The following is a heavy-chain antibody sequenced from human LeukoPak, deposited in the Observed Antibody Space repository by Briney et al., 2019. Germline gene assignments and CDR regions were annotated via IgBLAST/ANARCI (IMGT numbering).Heavy chain of an antibody. CDR1: GGSFSGYY. CDR3: ARAGYVWGSYRFTVDY. CDR2: ISSSGSTI. J-gene: IGHJ4*02. D-gene: IGHD3-16*02. Sequence: LSLTCAVYGGSFSGYYWSWIRQPPGKGLEWVSYISSSGSTIYYADSVKGRFTISRDNAKDSLYLQMNSLRAEDTAVYYCARAGYVWGSYRFTVDYWGQGTLVTVSS. V-gene: IGHV3-11*01.